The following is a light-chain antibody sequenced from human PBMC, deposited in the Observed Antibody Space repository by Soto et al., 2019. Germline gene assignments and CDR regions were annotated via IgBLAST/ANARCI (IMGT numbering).Light chain of an antibody. V-gene: IGKV3-20*01. CDR1: QSVSSSY. CDR2: GAS. J-gene: IGKJ1*01. CDR3: QQYDSSSWT. Sequence: EIVLTQSSGTLSLAPGERATLSCRASQSVSSSYLVWYQQKPGQAPRLLIYGASSRATGIPDRFSGSGSGTDFTLTISRLEPEDFAVYYCQQYDSSSWTFGQGTKVEIK.